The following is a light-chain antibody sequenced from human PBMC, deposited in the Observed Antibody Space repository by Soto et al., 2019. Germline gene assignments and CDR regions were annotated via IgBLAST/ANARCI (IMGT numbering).Light chain of an antibody. Sequence: QSVLTQPPSVSGAPGQRVTISCTGSSSNIGAGYDVHWYQQPPGTAPKLLIYGNSNRPSGVPDRFSGSKSGTSASLAITGLQAEDEADYYCQSYDSSLREVVFGGGTKLTVL. CDR2: GNS. V-gene: IGLV1-40*01. CDR3: QSYDSSLREVV. J-gene: IGLJ2*01. CDR1: SSNIGAGYD.